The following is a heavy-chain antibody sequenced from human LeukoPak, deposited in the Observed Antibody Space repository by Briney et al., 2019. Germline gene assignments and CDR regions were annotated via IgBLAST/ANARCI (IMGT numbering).Heavy chain of an antibody. CDR2: IYYSGST. D-gene: IGHD5-18*01. CDR3: ARHFPGVQLWWFDY. J-gene: IGHJ4*02. CDR1: GGSISSYY. Sequence: NPSETLSLTCTVSGGSISSYYWSWIRQPPGKGLEWIGYIYYSGSTNYNPSLKSRVTISVDTSKNQFSLKLSSVTAADTAVYYCARHFPGVQLWWFDYWGQGTLVTVSS. V-gene: IGHV4-59*08.